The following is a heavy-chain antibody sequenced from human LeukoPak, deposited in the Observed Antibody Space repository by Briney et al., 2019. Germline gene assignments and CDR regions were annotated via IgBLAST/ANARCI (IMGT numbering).Heavy chain of an antibody. CDR3: AVPPATQYYFDY. J-gene: IGHJ4*02. Sequence: GASVKVSCNASGGIFSGYAISWVRQAPGQGLGWMGGIIPIFGTANYAKKFQGRVTITADESTSTAYMELSSLRSEDTAVYYCAVPPATQYYFDYWGQGTLVTVSS. CDR1: GGIFSGYA. D-gene: IGHD1-26*01. V-gene: IGHV1-69*13. CDR2: IIPIFGTA.